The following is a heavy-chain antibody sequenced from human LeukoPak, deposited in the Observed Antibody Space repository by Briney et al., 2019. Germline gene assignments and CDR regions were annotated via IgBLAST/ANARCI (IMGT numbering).Heavy chain of an antibody. V-gene: IGHV4-4*02. CDR1: GGSINSNNW. CDR2: IYHSGST. CDR3: ATSRRIDGYPD. D-gene: IGHD5-24*01. J-gene: IGHJ4*02. Sequence: SGTLSLTCAVSGGSINSNNWWSWVRQPPGKQLEWIGEIYHSGSTNYNPSLKSRVTISVDKSKNQFSLKLSSVTAADTAVYYCATSRRIDGYPDWGQGTLVTVSS.